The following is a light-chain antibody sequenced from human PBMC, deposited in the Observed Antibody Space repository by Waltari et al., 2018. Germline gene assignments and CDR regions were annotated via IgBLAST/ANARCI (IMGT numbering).Light chain of an antibody. CDR3: QQHSGFST. CDR1: QNVGTW. Sequence: DIQMTQSPSTLSASVGDRVTISCRASQNVGTWLAWYQQKPGKAPKLLIYMASSLESGVPSRFSGSGSGTEFTLTISSLQPDDFATYSCQQHSGFSTFGQGTKV. CDR2: MAS. J-gene: IGKJ2*01. V-gene: IGKV1-5*03.